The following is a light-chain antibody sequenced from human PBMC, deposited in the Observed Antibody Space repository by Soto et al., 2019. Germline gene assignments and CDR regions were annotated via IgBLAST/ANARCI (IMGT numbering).Light chain of an antibody. CDR2: EVT. CDR1: SSDVGSYNY. J-gene: IGLJ2*01. Sequence: QSALTQPPSASGSPGQSVTISCTGTSSDVGSYNYVSWYQQHPGKAPKLIIYEVTKRPSGVPDRFSASKSGNTASLTVSGLQAEDEADYYCSSYAGSINFVVFGAGTQLTVL. CDR3: SSYAGSINFVV. V-gene: IGLV2-8*01.